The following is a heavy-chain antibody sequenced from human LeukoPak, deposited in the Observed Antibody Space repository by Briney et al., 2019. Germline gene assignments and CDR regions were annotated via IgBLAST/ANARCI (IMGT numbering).Heavy chain of an antibody. J-gene: IGHJ4*02. D-gene: IGHD2-2*01. CDR3: ARETEGSSRTEY. CDR2: IKYGGRT. V-gene: IGHV4-39*07. Sequence: SETLSLTCSVSGGSISSSGYYWAWIRQPPGQELEWIGSIKYGGRTYYIPSLKSRITISVDTSKNQFSLRLTSVTAADTAVYFCARETEGSSRTEYWGQGALVTVSS. CDR1: GGSISSSGYY.